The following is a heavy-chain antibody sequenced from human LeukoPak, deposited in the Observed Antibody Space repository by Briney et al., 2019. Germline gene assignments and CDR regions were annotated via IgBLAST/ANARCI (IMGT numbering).Heavy chain of an antibody. CDR2: MNPNSGNT. CDR1: GYTFTSYD. V-gene: IGHV1-8*01. J-gene: IGHJ6*03. CDR3: ARGPTYYDFWSGYYSYYYYYMDV. D-gene: IGHD3-3*01. Sequence: ASVKVSCKASGYTFTSYDINWVRQATGQGLEWMGWMNPNSGNTGYAQKFQGRVTMTRNTSISTAYMELSSLTSEDTAVYYCARGPTYYDFWSGYYSYYYYYMDVWGKGTTVTVSS.